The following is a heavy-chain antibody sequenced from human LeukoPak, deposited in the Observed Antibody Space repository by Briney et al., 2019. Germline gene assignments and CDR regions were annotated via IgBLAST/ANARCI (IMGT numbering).Heavy chain of an antibody. J-gene: IGHJ5*02. D-gene: IGHD2-2*02. CDR2: FDPQDGET. Sequence: ASVKVSCQVSGYTHTELSMHWVRQAPGKGMAWMGGFDPQDGETNYTQKFQGRVTMTEDTSTDTAYMELSSRRSEDTAVYYCARGGRYCSSTSCYTGIIRGWFDPWGQGTLVTVSS. CDR3: ARGGRYCSSTSCYTGIIRGWFDP. CDR1: GYTHTELS. V-gene: IGHV1-24*01.